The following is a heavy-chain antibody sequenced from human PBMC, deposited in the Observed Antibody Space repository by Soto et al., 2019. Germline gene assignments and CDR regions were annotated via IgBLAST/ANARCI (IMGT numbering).Heavy chain of an antibody. Sequence: QVQLVQSGAEVKKPGSSVKVSCKASGGTFSSYAISWVRQSPGQGLEWMGGIIPIFGTANYAQKFQGRVTITAYESTSTAYMELSSLRSEDTAVYYCARVVARYYYESSDSYYFDYWGQGTLVTVSS. CDR2: IIPIFGTA. CDR1: GGTFSSYA. J-gene: IGHJ4*02. D-gene: IGHD3-22*01. CDR3: ARVVARYYYESSDSYYFDY. V-gene: IGHV1-69*01.